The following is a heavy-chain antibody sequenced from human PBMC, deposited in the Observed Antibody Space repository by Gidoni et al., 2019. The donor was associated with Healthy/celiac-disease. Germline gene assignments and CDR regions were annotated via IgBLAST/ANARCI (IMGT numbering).Heavy chain of an antibody. Sequence: EVQLVESGGGLVPPGRSLRLSCAASGFTFDDYAMHWVRQAPGKGLEWVSGISWNSGSIGYADSVKGRFTISRDNAKNSLYLQMNSLRAEDTALYYCAKDMDWGAKTGAFDIWGQGTMVTVSS. CDR2: ISWNSGSI. D-gene: IGHD1-26*01. CDR1: GFTFDDYA. V-gene: IGHV3-9*01. CDR3: AKDMDWGAKTGAFDI. J-gene: IGHJ3*02.